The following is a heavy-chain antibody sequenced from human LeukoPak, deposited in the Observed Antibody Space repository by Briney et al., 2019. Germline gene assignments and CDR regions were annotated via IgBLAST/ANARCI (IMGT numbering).Heavy chain of an antibody. J-gene: IGHJ4*01. D-gene: IGHD2-2*01. CDR1: GGSFSSYY. Sequence: SETLSLTCTVSGGSFSSYYWSWIRQPPGKELEWIGYIYYIGSTNYNPSFKSRVTILVDTSKKQFSLKLSSVTAADTAVYYCARTLVPAGPRGIIYFDRWGQEPWSPSPQ. CDR3: ARTLVPAGPRGIIYFDR. V-gene: IGHV4-59*01. CDR2: IYYIGST.